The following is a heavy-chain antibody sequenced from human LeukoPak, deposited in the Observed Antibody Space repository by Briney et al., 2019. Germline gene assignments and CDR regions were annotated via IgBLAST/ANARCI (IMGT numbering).Heavy chain of an antibody. V-gene: IGHV1-2*02. CDR2: INPNSGGT. J-gene: IGHJ4*02. CDR3: ARGRGILDFWSGYYIREYYFDY. D-gene: IGHD3-3*01. Sequence: ASVKVSCKASGYTFTGYYMHWVRQAPGQGLEWMGWINPNSGGTNYAQKFQGRVTMTRDTSISTAYMELSRLRSDDTAVYYCARGRGILDFWSGYYIREYYFDYWGQGTLVTVSS. CDR1: GYTFTGYY.